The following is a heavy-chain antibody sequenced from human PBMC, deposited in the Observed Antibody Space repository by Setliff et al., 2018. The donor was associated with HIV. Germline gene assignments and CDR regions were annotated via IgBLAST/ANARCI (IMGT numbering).Heavy chain of an antibody. CDR1: GGSFSGHQ. V-gene: IGHV4-34*01. D-gene: IGHD7-27*01. CDR3: ARCRLNGGFNL. J-gene: IGHJ5*02. Sequence: SETLSLTCAVYGGSFSGHQWSWIRQPPGKGLEWIGEINHSGDTNYNSFLKSRVTISLDMSKNQFSLKLSSVTAADTAVYYCARCRLNGGFNLWGQVTLVTVSS. CDR2: INHSGDT.